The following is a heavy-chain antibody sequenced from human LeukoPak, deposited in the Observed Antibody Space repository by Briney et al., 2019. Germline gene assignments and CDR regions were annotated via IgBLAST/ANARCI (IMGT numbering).Heavy chain of an antibody. CDR2: IYSDGTT. Sequence: GGSLRLSCAASGFTVGSNYMSWVRQAPGKGLEWVSVIYSDGTTYYADSVRGRFTFSRDNFKNTLYLQMKSLRAEDTPVYYCAKWFGESGPLFWGQGTLVTVPS. V-gene: IGHV3-66*01. D-gene: IGHD3-10*01. CDR3: AKWFGESGPLF. CDR1: GFTVGSNY. J-gene: IGHJ4*02.